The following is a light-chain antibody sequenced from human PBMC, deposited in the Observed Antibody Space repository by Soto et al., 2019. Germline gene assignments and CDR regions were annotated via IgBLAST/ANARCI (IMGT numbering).Light chain of an antibody. CDR3: SSYTSSSTLYVV. Sequence: QSALTQPASVSGSPGQSITISCTGTSSDVGGYNYVSWYQQHPGKAPKLMIYEVSNRPSGVSNRFSGSKSGNTPSLTISGLQAEDEADYYCSSYTSSSTLYVVFGGGTKLTVL. CDR2: EVS. J-gene: IGLJ2*01. V-gene: IGLV2-14*01. CDR1: SSDVGGYNY.